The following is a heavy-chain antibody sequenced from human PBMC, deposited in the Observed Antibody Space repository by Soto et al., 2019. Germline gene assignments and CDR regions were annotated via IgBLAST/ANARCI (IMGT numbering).Heavy chain of an antibody. Sequence: EVQLLESGGGLVQPGGSLRLSCAASGFTFSSYAMSWVRQAPGKGLEWVSAISGSGGSTYYADSVKGRFTISRDNSKNTLYLQMNSLRAEDTAVYYCAKAGWITRVRGVITRLDDWGQGTLVTVSS. D-gene: IGHD3-10*01. J-gene: IGHJ4*02. CDR3: AKAGWITRVRGVITRLDD. CDR1: GFTFSSYA. CDR2: ISGSGGST. V-gene: IGHV3-23*01.